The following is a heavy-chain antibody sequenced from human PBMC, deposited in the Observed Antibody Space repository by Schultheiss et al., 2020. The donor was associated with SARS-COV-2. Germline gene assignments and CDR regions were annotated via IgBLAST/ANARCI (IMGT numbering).Heavy chain of an antibody. V-gene: IGHV4-31*03. CDR3: ARDGSRSGGWFDP. Sequence: SCTVSGGSISSGGYYWSWIRQHPGKGLEWIGYIYYSGSTYYNPSLKSRVTISVDTSKNQVSLKLSSVTAADTAVYYCARDGSRSGGWFDPWGQGTLVTVSS. CDR2: IYYSGST. D-gene: IGHD3-10*01. CDR1: GGSISSGGYY. J-gene: IGHJ5*02.